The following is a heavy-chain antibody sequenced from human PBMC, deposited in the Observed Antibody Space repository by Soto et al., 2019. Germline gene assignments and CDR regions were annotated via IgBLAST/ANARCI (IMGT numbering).Heavy chain of an antibody. CDR2: ISSNGGTT. Sequence: EVQLAESGGGMVQPGGSLRLSCVASGFTFSSYDMHWVRQAPGKGLEYVSSISSNGGTTYYGNSVKGRFTISRDNSKNTLYLQMGSLRAEDMAVYYCVRRVLGNYDYWGQGALGTVSS. CDR1: GFTFSSYD. V-gene: IGHV3-64*01. J-gene: IGHJ4*02. CDR3: VRRVLGNYDY. D-gene: IGHD1-7*01.